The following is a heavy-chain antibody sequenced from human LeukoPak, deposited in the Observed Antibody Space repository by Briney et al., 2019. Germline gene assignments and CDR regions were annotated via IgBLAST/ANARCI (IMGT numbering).Heavy chain of an antibody. CDR1: GFTFSSYS. CDR2: ISSSSSYI. V-gene: IGHV3-21*01. J-gene: IGHJ4*02. Sequence: GGSLRLSCAASGFTFSSYSMNWVRQAPGKGLKWVSSISSSSSYIYYADSVKGRITISRDNAKNSQFLQMNSLRAEDTAVYYCARAENLLLWFGELGVYFDLWGRGTLVTVSS. D-gene: IGHD3-10*01. CDR3: ARAENLLLWFGELGVYFDL.